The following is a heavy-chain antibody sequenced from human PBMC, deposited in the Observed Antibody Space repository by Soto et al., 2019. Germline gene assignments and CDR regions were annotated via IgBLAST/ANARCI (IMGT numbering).Heavy chain of an antibody. J-gene: IGHJ6*02. Sequence: NPSETRSLTCAVYGGSFSGYYWSCIRQPPEKGLEWIGEINHSGSTNYNPSLKSRVTISVDTSKNQFSLKLSSVTAADTAVYYCARGGGRWGGYSYYYYYGMDVWGQGTTVTVSS. CDR1: GGSFSGYY. D-gene: IGHD2-15*01. V-gene: IGHV4-34*01. CDR3: ARGGGRWGGYSYYYYYGMDV. CDR2: INHSGST.